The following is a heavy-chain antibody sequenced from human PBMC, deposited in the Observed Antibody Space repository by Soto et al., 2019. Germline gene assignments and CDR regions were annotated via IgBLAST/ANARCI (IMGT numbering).Heavy chain of an antibody. CDR3: AALRGYSYGSLDY. J-gene: IGHJ4*02. D-gene: IGHD5-18*01. V-gene: IGHV1-69*02. Sequence: SVKVSCKASGGTFSSYTISWVRQAPGQGLEWMGRIIPILGIANYAQKFQGRVTITADKSTSTAYMELSSLRSEDTAVYYCAALRGYSYGSLDYWGQGTLVTVSS. CDR2: IIPILGIA. CDR1: GGTFSSYT.